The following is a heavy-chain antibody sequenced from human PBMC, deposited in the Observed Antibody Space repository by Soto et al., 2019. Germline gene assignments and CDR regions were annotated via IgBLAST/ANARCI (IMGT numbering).Heavy chain of an antibody. CDR3: AKDLTAAGTDYYYYYMDV. V-gene: IGHV3-9*01. CDR2: ISWNSGSI. D-gene: IGHD6-13*01. Sequence: PGGSLRLSCAASGFTFDDYAMHWVRQAPGKGLEWVSGISWNSGSIGYADSVKGRFTISRDNAKNSLYLQMNSLRAEDTALYYCAKDLTAAGTDYYYYYMDVWGKGTTVTVSS. CDR1: GFTFDDYA. J-gene: IGHJ6*03.